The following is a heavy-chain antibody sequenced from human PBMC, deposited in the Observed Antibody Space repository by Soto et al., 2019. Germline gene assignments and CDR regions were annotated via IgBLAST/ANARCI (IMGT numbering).Heavy chain of an antibody. J-gene: IGHJ4*02. D-gene: IGHD2-21*01. CDR1: GFTFDDYY. CDR2: ISGGSTYT. Sequence: QVQLVESGGGLVKPGGSLRLSCAASGFTFDDYYMTWIRQAPGRGLEWVSYISGGSTYTNYGDSVKGRFTISRDNAKNSLYLQMNSLRVEDTAVYYCTREGETWGQGTLVTVSS. CDR3: TREGET. V-gene: IGHV3-11*05.